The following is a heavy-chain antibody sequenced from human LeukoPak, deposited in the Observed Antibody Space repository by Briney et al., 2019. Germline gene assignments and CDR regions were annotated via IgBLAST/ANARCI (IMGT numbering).Heavy chain of an antibody. D-gene: IGHD1-14*01. CDR1: GFTFNTYG. CDR2: VWSDGSNR. CDR3: AKSNTESQTTVGN. J-gene: IGHJ4*02. V-gene: IGHV3-33*06. Sequence: GGSLRLSCAASGFTFNTYGMHWVRQAPGKGLEWIAVVWSDGSNRLYADSVEGRFTISRDNSKNTLYLQMNSLRAEDTAVYYCAKSNTESQTTVGNWGQGTLASVSS.